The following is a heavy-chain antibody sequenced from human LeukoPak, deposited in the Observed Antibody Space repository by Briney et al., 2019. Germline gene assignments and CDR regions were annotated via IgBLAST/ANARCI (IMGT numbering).Heavy chain of an antibody. CDR2: ISSSGSTI. CDR1: GFTFSSYE. V-gene: IGHV3-48*03. CDR3: ARDGSDFDY. Sequence: GGSLRLSCAASGFTFSSYEMNWVRQAPGKGLEWVSYISSSGSTIYYADSVKGRFTISRDNAKNSLYLQMNSLRAEDTAVHYCARDGSDFDYWGQGTLVTVSS. J-gene: IGHJ4*02. D-gene: IGHD1-14*01.